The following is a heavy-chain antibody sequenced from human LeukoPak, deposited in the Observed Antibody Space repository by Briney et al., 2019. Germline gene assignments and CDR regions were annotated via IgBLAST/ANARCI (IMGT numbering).Heavy chain of an antibody. CDR3: AKEAALVARPYYYMDV. J-gene: IGHJ6*03. CDR1: GFTFSSYG. D-gene: IGHD5-12*01. CDR2: ISGSGGST. Sequence: PGGSLRLSCAASGFTFSSYGMSWVRQAPGKGLDWVSAISGSGGSTYYADSVKGRFTISRDNSKNTLYLQMNSLRAEDTAVYYCAKEAALVARPYYYMDVWGKGTTVTISS. V-gene: IGHV3-23*01.